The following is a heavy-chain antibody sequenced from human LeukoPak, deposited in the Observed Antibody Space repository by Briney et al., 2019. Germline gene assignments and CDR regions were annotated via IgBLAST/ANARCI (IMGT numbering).Heavy chain of an antibody. CDR1: DGSFSGYY. D-gene: IGHD3-3*01. Sequence: SETLSLTCAVYDGSFSGYYWNWIRQPPGKWLEWIGKINHSGSTNYNTSLKSRVTISGDTSKNQFSLKLSSVTAADTAVYYCARGSRISMFGVPHMRGSFDIWGQGTMVTVSS. CDR3: ARGSRISMFGVPHMRGSFDI. J-gene: IGHJ3*02. CDR2: INHSGST. V-gene: IGHV4-34*01.